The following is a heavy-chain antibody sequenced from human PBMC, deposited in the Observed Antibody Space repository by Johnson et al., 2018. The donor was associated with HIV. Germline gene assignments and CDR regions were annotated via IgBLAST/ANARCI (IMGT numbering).Heavy chain of an antibody. V-gene: IGHV3-30-3*01. Sequence: QVQLVESGVGVVQPGRSLRLSCEASGFSFSRYAMHWVRQAPGKGLEWVAVISYDGNNKYYADSVKGPFTISRDNSKNTLYLQMNSLRAEDTAVYYCAETPGIAAAGTGYAFDIWGQGTMVTVSS. J-gene: IGHJ3*02. CDR3: AETPGIAAAGTGYAFDI. D-gene: IGHD6-13*01. CDR1: GFSFSRYA. CDR2: ISYDGNNK.